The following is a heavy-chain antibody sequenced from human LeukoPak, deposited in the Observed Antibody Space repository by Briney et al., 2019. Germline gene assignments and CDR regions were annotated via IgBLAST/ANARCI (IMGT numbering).Heavy chain of an antibody. D-gene: IGHD6-25*01. CDR1: GFTFSSYA. CDR2: ISGSGGST. CDR3: AKGGYSIAAYYYYYYMDV. J-gene: IGHJ6*03. V-gene: IGHV3-23*01. Sequence: GGSLRLSCAASGFTFSSYAMSWVRQAPGKGLEWVSAISGSGGSTYYADSVKGRFTISRDNSKNTLYLQMNSLRAEDTAVYYCAKGGYSIAAYYYYYYMDVWGKGTTVAVSS.